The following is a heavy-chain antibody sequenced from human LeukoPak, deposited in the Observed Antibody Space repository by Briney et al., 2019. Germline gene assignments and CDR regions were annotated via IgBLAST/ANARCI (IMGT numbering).Heavy chain of an antibody. V-gene: IGHV3-21*01. J-gene: IGHJ4*02. CDR2: ISSSSSYI. D-gene: IGHD3-3*01. Sequence: GGSLRLSCAASGFTFSSYSMNWVRQAPGKGLEWVSSISSSSSYIYYADSVKGRFTISRDNAKNSLYLQMNSLRAEDTAVYYCARRADYDFWSGYSAYWGQGTLVTVSS. CDR3: ARRADYDFWSGYSAY. CDR1: GFTFSSYS.